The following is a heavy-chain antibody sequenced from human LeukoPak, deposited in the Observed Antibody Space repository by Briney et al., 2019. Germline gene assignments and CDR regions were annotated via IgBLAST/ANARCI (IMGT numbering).Heavy chain of an antibody. CDR1: VYTFTNFY. CDR3: ARDDNGDNWFDP. CDR2: INPKGGST. D-gene: IGHD4-17*01. V-gene: IGHV1-46*01. Sequence: ASVKVSCKASVYTFTNFYMHWARQAPGQGLEWMGVINPKGGSTSYAQKFQGRVTMTRDTSTSTVYMELSTLRSEDTAVYYCARDDNGDNWFDPWGQGTLVTVSS. J-gene: IGHJ5*02.